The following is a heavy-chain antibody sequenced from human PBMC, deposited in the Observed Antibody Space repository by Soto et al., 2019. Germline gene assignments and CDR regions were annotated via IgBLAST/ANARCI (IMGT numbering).Heavy chain of an antibody. V-gene: IGHV4-34*01. J-gene: IGHJ6*02. CDR3: ARTRYCSSTSCYLVGMDV. CDR1: GGSFSGYY. D-gene: IGHD2-2*01. CDR2: SNHSGST. Sequence: QVQLQQWGAGLLKPSETLSLTCAVYGGSFSGYYWSWIRQPPGKGLEWIGESNHSGSTNYNPSLKSRVTISVDTAKNQFSLKRSSVTDADTAVYYCARTRYCSSTSCYLVGMDVWGQGTTVTVSS.